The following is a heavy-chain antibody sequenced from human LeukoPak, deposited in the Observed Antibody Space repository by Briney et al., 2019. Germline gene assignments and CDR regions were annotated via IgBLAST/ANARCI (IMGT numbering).Heavy chain of an antibody. J-gene: IGHJ3*02. CDR3: TTEVLEGATDGTFDI. V-gene: IGHV3-15*01. CDR2: IQSKTDGRTT. Sequence: PGGPLRLSCAASGFPLSDAWVTGAPEAPGKGVEGVGFIQSKTDGRTTDSAALMKRIFTVSRDDSKNMLYLKINSLKAEDTAVYYCTTEVLEGATDGTFDIWGQGTMVTVSS. CDR1: GFPLSDAW. D-gene: IGHD2-15*01.